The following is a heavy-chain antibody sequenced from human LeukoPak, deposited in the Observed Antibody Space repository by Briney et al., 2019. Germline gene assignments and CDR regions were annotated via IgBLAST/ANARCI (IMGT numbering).Heavy chain of an antibody. CDR1: GYTFTGYY. V-gene: IGHV1-2*02. J-gene: IGHJ5*02. CDR3: ARDRAIPRCGRGNWFDP. CDR2: INPNSGGT. D-gene: IGHD2-21*01. Sequence: ASVKVSCKASGYTFTGYYMHWVRQAPGQGLEWMGWINPNSGGTNYAQKFQGRVTMIRDTSISTAYMELSRLRSDDTAVYYCARDRAIPRCGRGNWFDPWGQGTLVTVSS.